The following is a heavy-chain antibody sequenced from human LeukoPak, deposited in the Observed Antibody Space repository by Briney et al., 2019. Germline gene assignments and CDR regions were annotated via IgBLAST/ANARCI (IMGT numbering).Heavy chain of an antibody. CDR2: INPNSGGT. V-gene: IGHV1-2*06. D-gene: IGHD1-26*01. J-gene: IGHJ4*02. CDR3: ARGRVGATDY. Sequence: ASVKVSCKASGYTFIDYYIHWVRQGPGQGLEWMGRINPNSGGTNYAQKFQGRVTMTRDTSISTAYMEVSRLTSNDTAVYYCARGRVGATDYWGQGTLVTVSS. CDR1: GYTFIDYY.